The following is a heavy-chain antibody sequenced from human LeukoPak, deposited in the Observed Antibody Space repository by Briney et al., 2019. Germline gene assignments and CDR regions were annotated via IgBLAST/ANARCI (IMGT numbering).Heavy chain of an antibody. V-gene: IGHV1-2*02. Sequence: ASVKVSCKASGYTFTNYHMHWVRQAPGQGLEWMGWINPNSGGTNYVQNFHGRVTMTRDTSISTAYMELNRLTSDDTAVYYCARDRIYGDDGVCDYWGQGTLVTVSS. D-gene: IGHD4/OR15-4a*01. CDR2: INPNSGGT. CDR1: GYTFTNYH. J-gene: IGHJ4*02. CDR3: ARDRIYGDDGVCDY.